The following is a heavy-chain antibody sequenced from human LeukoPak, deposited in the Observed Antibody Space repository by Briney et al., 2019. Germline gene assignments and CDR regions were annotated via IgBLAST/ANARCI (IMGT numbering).Heavy chain of an antibody. CDR2: IYYSGST. D-gene: IGHD3-16*01. V-gene: IGHV4-59*01. Sequence: SETLSLTCTVSGGSISSYYWSWIRQPPGKGLEGIGYIYYSGSTNYNPSLKSRVAISVDTSKNQFSLKLSSVTAADTAVYYCARATFWGSLYYYYGMDVWGQGTTVTVSS. CDR1: GGSISSYY. J-gene: IGHJ6*02. CDR3: ARATFWGSLYYYYGMDV.